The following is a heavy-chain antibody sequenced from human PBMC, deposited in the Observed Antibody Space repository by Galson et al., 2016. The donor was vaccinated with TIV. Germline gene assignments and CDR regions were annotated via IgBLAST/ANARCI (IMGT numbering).Heavy chain of an antibody. Sequence: SLRLSCAASGFTFSSYEMNWVRQAPGKGLEWISYIIDSGRSVHYADSVKGRFTISRANGRNTLYLQMNTLRVEDTAVYYCTRGSEYWFDSWGQGTLVTVSS. CDR3: TRGSEYWFDS. V-gene: IGHV3-48*03. CDR1: GFTFSSYE. J-gene: IGHJ5*01. CDR2: IIDSGRSV.